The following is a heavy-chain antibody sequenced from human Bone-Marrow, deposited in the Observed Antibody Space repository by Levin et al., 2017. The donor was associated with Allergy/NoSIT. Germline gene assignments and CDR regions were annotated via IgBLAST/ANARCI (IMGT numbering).Heavy chain of an antibody. J-gene: IGHJ4*02. CDR2: ISYDGSNK. Sequence: GGSLRLSCAASGFTFSSHAMHWVRQTPGKGLAWVAFISYDGSNKYYADSVKGRFTISRDNSRNTVYLQMNSLSAEDTAVYYCARGYSIEWELHFDYWGQGTLVTVSS. CDR3: ARGYSIEWELHFDY. D-gene: IGHD1-26*01. CDR1: GFTFSSHA. V-gene: IGHV3-30-3*01.